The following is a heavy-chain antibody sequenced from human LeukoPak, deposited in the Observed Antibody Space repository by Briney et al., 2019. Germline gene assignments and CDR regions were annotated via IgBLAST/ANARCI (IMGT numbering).Heavy chain of an antibody. J-gene: IGHJ5*02. CDR3: ARRAGDFCSGGSCTPYNNWFDP. CDR1: GGSISSSSYY. CDR2: IYYSGST. D-gene: IGHD2-15*01. V-gene: IGHV4-61*05. Sequence: PSETLSLTCTVSGGSISSSSYYWGWIRQPPGKGLEWIGYIYYSGSTNYNPSLKSRVTISVDTSKNQFSLKLSSVTAADTAVYYCARRAGDFCSGGSCTPYNNWFDPWGQGTLVTVSS.